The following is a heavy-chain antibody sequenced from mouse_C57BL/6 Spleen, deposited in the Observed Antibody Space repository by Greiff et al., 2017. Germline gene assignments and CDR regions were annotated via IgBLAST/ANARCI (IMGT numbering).Heavy chain of an antibody. CDR2: IYPGSGST. CDR1: GYTFTSYW. D-gene: IGHD2-2*01. V-gene: IGHV1-55*01. Sequence: QVQLQQPGAELVKPGASVKMSCKASGYTFTSYWITWVKQRPGQGLEWIGDIYPGSGSTNYNEKFKSKATLTVDTSSSTAYMQLSSLTSEDSAVYYCARGLYGYDGGYFDVWGTGTTVTVSS. CDR3: ARGLYGYDGGYFDV. J-gene: IGHJ1*03.